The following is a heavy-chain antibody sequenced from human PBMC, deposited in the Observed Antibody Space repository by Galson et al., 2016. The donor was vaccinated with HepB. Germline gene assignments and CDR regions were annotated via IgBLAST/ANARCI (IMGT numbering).Heavy chain of an antibody. CDR1: GYTLTELS. V-gene: IGHV1-24*01. CDR3: ASLRTGYTYGYGTFDY. D-gene: IGHD5-18*01. Sequence: SVKVSCKVSGYTLTELSMHWVRQAPGKGLEWMGGFDPEDGETIYAQKFQGRVTMTEDTSADTAYMELSSLRSEDTAVYYCASLRTGYTYGYGTFDYWGQGTLVTVSS. CDR2: FDPEDGET. J-gene: IGHJ4*02.